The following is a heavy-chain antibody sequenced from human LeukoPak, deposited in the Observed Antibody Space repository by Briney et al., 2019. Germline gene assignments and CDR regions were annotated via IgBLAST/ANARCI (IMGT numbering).Heavy chain of an antibody. V-gene: IGHV4-34*01. CDR3: AGRLLWFGEPQFFDY. D-gene: IGHD3-10*01. CDR2: INHSGST. Sequence: SETLSLTCAVYGGSFSGYYWSWIRQPPGKGLEWIGEINHSGSTNYNPSLKSRVTISVDTSKNQFSLKLSSVTAADTAVYYCAGRLLWFGEPQFFDYWGQGTLVTVSS. CDR1: GGSFSGYY. J-gene: IGHJ4*02.